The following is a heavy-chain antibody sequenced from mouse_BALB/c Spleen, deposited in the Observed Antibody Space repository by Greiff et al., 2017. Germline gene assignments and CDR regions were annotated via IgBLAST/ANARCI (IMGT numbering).Heavy chain of an antibody. D-gene: IGHD1-2*01. V-gene: IGHV14-4*02. CDR2: IDPENGDT. CDR1: GFNIKDYY. J-gene: IGHJ2*01. CDR3: NAPYGHFDY. Sequence: EVQRVESGAELVRSGASVKLSCTASGFNIKDYYMHWVKQRPEQGLEWIGWIDPENGDTEYAPKFQGKATMTADTSSNTAYLQLSSLTSEDTAVYYCNAPYGHFDYWGQGTTLTVSS.